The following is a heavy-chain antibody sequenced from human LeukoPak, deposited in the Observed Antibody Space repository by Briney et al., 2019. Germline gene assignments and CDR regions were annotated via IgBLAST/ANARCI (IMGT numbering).Heavy chain of an antibody. Sequence: GGSLRLSCTASGFTFGDNAMSWVRQAPGKGLEWVGFIRSKAYGGTTEYAASVKGRFTISRDDSKSIAYLQMNSLKTEDTAVYYCTREIMVRGAIPLADYWGQGTLVTVSS. J-gene: IGHJ4*02. CDR3: TREIMVRGAIPLADY. CDR2: IRSKAYGGTT. V-gene: IGHV3-49*04. CDR1: GFTFGDNA. D-gene: IGHD3-10*01.